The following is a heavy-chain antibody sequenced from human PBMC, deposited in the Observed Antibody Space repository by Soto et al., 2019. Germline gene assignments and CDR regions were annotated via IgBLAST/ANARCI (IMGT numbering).Heavy chain of an antibody. CDR3: VRDLALMADY. CDR1: GFNLNTYG. Sequence: GESLKISCKGSGFNLNTYGIYWVRQAPGKGLQWVAQILYDGSKKHYADSVRGRFTITRDNSKNTVYLQMDSLRVDDTAMYYCVRDLALMADYWGQGTLVTVSS. CDR2: ILYDGSKK. D-gene: IGHD3-16*01. V-gene: IGHV3-30*02. J-gene: IGHJ4*02.